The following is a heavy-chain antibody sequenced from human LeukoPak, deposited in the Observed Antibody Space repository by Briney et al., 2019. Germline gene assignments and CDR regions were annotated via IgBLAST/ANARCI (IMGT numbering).Heavy chain of an antibody. Sequence: PGGSLRLSCAASGFTFSSYAMNWVRQAPGKGLEWVSAISGGGGTTNYADSVKGRFTISRDNSKNTLHLQMNSLRAEDTAVYYCAKGGSSWSHYYNGMDVWGPGTTVIVSS. CDR1: GFTFSSYA. V-gene: IGHV3-23*01. CDR3: AKGGSSWSHYYNGMDV. CDR2: ISGGGGTT. J-gene: IGHJ6*02. D-gene: IGHD6-13*01.